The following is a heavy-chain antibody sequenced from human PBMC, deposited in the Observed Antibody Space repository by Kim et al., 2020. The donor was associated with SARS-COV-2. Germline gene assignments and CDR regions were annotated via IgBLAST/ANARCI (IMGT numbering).Heavy chain of an antibody. J-gene: IGHJ4*02. CDR2: ISSSSSTI. Sequence: GGSLRLSCVVSGFTFNTYTMTWVRQAPGKGLEWVSYISSSSSTIYYADSVKGRFTISRDNAKNSLYRHMNSLRPEDTAVYYCARDHEGGNAIDYWGQGTL. CDR1: GFTFNTYT. V-gene: IGHV3-48*04. CDR3: ARDHEGGNAIDY. D-gene: IGHD2-15*01.